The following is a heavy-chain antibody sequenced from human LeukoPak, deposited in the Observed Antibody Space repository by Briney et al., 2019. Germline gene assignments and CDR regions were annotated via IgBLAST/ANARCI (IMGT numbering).Heavy chain of an antibody. V-gene: IGHV1-8*01. Sequence: ASVKVSCKASGYTFTSYDINWVRQATGQGLEWMGWMNPNSGNTGYAQKFQGRVTMTRNTSISTAYMELSSLRSEDTAVYYCARVRDGYKLYYYYYMDVWGKGTMVTVSS. CDR1: GYTFTSYD. CDR2: MNPNSGNT. J-gene: IGHJ6*03. D-gene: IGHD5-24*01. CDR3: ARVRDGYKLYYYYYMDV.